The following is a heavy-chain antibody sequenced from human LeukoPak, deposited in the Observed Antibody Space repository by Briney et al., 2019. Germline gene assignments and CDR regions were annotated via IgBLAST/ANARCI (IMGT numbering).Heavy chain of an antibody. CDR3: AKSPDSSGYCMDY. Sequence: GGYLRLSCAASGFTFSSYGMHWVRQAPGKGLEWVAVIWYDGSNKYYADSVKGRFTISRDNSKNTLYLQMNSLRAEDTAVYYCAKSPDSSGYCMDYWGQGTLVTVSS. CDR2: IWYDGSNK. J-gene: IGHJ4*02. CDR1: GFTFSSYG. D-gene: IGHD3-22*01. V-gene: IGHV3-33*06.